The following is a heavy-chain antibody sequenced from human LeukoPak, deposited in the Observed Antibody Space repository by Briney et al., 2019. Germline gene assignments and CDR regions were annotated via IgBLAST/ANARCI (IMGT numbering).Heavy chain of an antibody. CDR1: GFIFSSYS. V-gene: IGHV3-74*03. D-gene: IGHD2/OR15-2a*01. CDR3: ATGLGFYYDY. CDR2: VNSDGTGT. J-gene: IGHJ4*02. Sequence: GGSLRLSCAASGFIFSSYSMNWVRQAPGKGLVWVSRVNSDGTGTTYADSVKGRFTISRDNAKNTVYLQMNSLRAEDTAVYYCATGLGFYYDYWGQGTLVTVSS.